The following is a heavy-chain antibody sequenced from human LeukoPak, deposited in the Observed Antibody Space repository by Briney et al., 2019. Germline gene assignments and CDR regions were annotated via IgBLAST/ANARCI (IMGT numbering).Heavy chain of an antibody. D-gene: IGHD6-13*01. V-gene: IGHV1-2*02. CDR2: INPNSGDT. J-gene: IGHJ5*02. CDR1: GYTFTGYY. Sequence: GDSVTVSCKASGYTFTGYYIHWVRQAPGQGLEYMGWINPNSGDTNYEQKFQGRVTMTRDTSIRTAYMEMNRLRSDDTGVYCCARGGMATNWFDPWGQGTLVTVSS. CDR3: ARGGMATNWFDP.